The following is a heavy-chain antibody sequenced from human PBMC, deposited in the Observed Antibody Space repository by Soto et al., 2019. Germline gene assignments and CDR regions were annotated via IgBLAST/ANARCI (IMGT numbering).Heavy chain of an antibody. CDR2: MTGSGGQI. J-gene: IGHJ5*02. CDR3: AKDAIYNDGLWLMDS. V-gene: IGHV3-23*01. D-gene: IGHD2-21*01. Sequence: LRLSCAGSGFTMSTFAMTWVRQAPGKGMECVCGMTGSGGQIHYSDSVRGRFTISKDTSKNTLYLQMSSLRDEDTAMYYCAKDAIYNDGLWLMDSWGQGTLVTVYS. CDR1: GFTMSTFA.